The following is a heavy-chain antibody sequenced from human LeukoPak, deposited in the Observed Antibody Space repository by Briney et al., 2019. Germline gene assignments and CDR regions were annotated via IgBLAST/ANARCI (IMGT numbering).Heavy chain of an antibody. J-gene: IGHJ4*02. V-gene: IGHV4-38-2*02. CDR3: ARERGGQYYFGSGTGIDY. Sequence: SETLSLTCTVSGYSISSGYYWGWIRQPPGKGLEWIGSIYHSGSTYYNPSLSRRVTISVDTSKNQFSLNLSSVTAADTAVYYCARERGGQYYFGSGTGIDYWGQGTLVTVSS. CDR2: IYHSGST. D-gene: IGHD3-10*01. CDR1: GYSISSGYY.